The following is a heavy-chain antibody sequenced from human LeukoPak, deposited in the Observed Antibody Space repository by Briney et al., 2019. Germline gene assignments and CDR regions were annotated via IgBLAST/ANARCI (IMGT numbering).Heavy chain of an antibody. CDR1: GDSVSSTHW. D-gene: IGHD6-19*01. Sequence: GTLSLTCTVSGDSVSSTHWWSWVRQPPGKGLEWIGEIYRSGSTNDNPSLKSRVTVSVDQSKNQFSLKLTSVTAADTAVYYCARRQWGAVGFDYWGQGTQVTVSS. V-gene: IGHV4-4*02. CDR2: IYRSGST. CDR3: ARRQWGAVGFDY. J-gene: IGHJ4*02.